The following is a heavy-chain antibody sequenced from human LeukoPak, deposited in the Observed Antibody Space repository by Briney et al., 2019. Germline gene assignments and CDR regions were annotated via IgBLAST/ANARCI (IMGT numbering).Heavy chain of an antibody. V-gene: IGHV5-51*01. CDR2: IHPGDSDT. Sequence: GESLKISCKGSGYIFARYWIGWVRQMPGKGLEWMGIIHPGDSDTRYSPSFQGQVTISVDKSISTAYLHWSSLKASDTAMYYCARQDRQCSGGSCYSDYWGQGTLVTVSS. D-gene: IGHD2-15*01. J-gene: IGHJ4*02. CDR1: GYIFARYW. CDR3: ARQDRQCSGGSCYSDY.